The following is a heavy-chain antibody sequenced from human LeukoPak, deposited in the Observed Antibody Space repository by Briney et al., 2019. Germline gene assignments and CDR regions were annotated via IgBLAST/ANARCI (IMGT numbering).Heavy chain of an antibody. CDR1: GGSISSYY. V-gene: IGHV4-59*01. CDR3: ARTGPHANYYDSSGYGDAFDI. Sequence: SETLSLTCTVSGGSISSYYWSWIRQPPGKGLEWIGYIYYSGSTNYNPSLKSRVTISVDTSKNQFSLKLSSVTAADTAVYYCARTGPHANYYDSSGYGDAFDIWGQGTMVTVSS. D-gene: IGHD3-22*01. CDR2: IYYSGST. J-gene: IGHJ3*02.